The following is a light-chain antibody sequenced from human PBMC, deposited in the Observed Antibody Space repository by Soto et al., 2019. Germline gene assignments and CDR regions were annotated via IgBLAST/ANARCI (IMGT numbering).Light chain of an antibody. CDR2: EDN. Sequence: NFMLTQPHSVPESPGKTVTISCTRSSGSIASNCVHWFHQRPGCAPTTVIYEDNQRPSGVPDRFSGSIDGSSNSASRTVSGLQTDDEADYYCQSHDSCIHWVFGGGTKLTVL. V-gene: IGLV6-57*04. CDR3: QSHDSCIHWV. CDR1: SGSIASNC. J-gene: IGLJ3*02.